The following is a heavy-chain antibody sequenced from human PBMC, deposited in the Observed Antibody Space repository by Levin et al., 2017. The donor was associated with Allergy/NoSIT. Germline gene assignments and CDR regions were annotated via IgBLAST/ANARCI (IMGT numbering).Heavy chain of an antibody. CDR2: IYLSGST. D-gene: IGHD5-18*01. Sequence: SCAVSGGSISSGGYSWSWIRQPPGKGLEWIGNIYLSGSTYYNPSLKSRVTISVDRSKNLFSLNLSSVTAADTAVYYCARVAGYSYGYYFDYWGQGTLVTVSS. J-gene: IGHJ4*02. CDR3: ARVAGYSYGYYFDY. CDR1: GGSISSGGYS. V-gene: IGHV4-30-2*01.